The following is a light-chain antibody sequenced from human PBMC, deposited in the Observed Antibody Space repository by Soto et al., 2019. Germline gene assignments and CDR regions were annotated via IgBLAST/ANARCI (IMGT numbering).Light chain of an antibody. V-gene: IGKV1-39*01. J-gene: IGKJ1*01. CDR1: QSISSY. CDR3: QQSYSTWT. CDR2: AAS. Sequence: DIQMTQSPSSLSASVGERVTITCRASQSISSYLNWYQQKPGKAPKLLIYAASSLQSGVPPRFSGSGSGTDFTLTISSLQPEDFATYYCQQSYSTWTFGQGNKVEIK.